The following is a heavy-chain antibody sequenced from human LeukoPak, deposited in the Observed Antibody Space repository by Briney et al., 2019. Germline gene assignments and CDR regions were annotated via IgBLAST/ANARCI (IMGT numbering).Heavy chain of an antibody. CDR3: AKDNMAMAYEGYY. J-gene: IGHJ4*02. D-gene: IGHD5-18*01. CDR2: ISGSGSNT. Sequence: SGGSLRLSCVASGFTFSSYVMNWVRQAPGKGLEWVSAISGSGSNTYYADSVKGRFTISRDNSKDTLYLQTNSLRAEDTAVYYCAKDNMAMAYEGYYWGQGTLVTVSS. CDR1: GFTFSSYV. V-gene: IGHV3-23*01.